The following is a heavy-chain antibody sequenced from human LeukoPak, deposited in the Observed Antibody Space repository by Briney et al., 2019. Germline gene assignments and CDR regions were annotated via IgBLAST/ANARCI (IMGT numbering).Heavy chain of an antibody. CDR2: ISGSGGST. D-gene: IGHD3-9*01. V-gene: IGHV3-23*01. CDR3: AIQNFDWLLSDFDY. Sequence: PGGSLRLSCAASGFTFSSYAMSWVRQAPGKGLEWVSAISGSGGSTYYADSVKGRFTISRDNYKNTLYLQMNSLRAEDTAVYYCAIQNFDWLLSDFDYWGQGTLVTVSS. J-gene: IGHJ4*02. CDR1: GFTFSSYA.